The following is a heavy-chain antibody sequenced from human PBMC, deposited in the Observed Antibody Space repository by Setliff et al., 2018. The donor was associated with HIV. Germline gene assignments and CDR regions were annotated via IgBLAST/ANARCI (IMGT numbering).Heavy chain of an antibody. CDR2: IFHNGDT. D-gene: IGHD6-6*01. Sequence: SETLSLTCSVSGVSVGSGDYYWHWIRQHPEKALEWIGYIFHNGDTYYNPSLKSRISMSVDTSKNQFSLELTSLTAADTAVYYCATRPRIAARPFDYWGQGMLVTVSS. V-gene: IGHV4-31*03. J-gene: IGHJ4*02. CDR3: ATRPRIAARPFDY. CDR1: GVSVGSGDYY.